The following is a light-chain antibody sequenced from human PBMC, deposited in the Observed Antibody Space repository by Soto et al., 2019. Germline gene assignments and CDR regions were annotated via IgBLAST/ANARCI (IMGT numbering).Light chain of an antibody. V-gene: IGKV1-9*01. J-gene: IGKJ5*01. CDR2: AAS. CDR3: HQLKNYPIT. Sequence: IQLTQSPSSLSASVGDRVTFTCRASEDISSYLAWYQQKPGTAPKLLIYAASALHSGVPSRFSGSGSGTDFTLTISSLQPEDFAIYFCHQLKNYPITFGQGTRLEIK. CDR1: EDISSY.